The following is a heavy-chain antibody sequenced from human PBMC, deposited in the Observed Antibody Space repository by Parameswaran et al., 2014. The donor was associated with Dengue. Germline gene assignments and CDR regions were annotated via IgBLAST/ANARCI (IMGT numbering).Heavy chain of an antibody. J-gene: IGHJ4*02. D-gene: IGHD1-1*01. Sequence: WIRQSPSRGLEWLGRTYYRSKWYNDYAVSVKGRITINPDTSKNQFSLQLTSVTPEDTAVYYCARVPSSGWNGFDYWGQGTLVTVSS. V-gene: IGHV6-1*01. CDR2: TYYRSKWYN. CDR3: ARVPSSGWNGFDY.